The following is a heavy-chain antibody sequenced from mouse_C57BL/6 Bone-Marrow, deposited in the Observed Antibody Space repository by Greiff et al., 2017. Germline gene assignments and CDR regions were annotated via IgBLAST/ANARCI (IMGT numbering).Heavy chain of an antibody. Sequence: QVQLQQSGAELARPGASVKLSCKASGYTFTSYGISWVKQRTGQGLEWIGEIYPRSGNTYYNEKFKGKATLTADKSSSTAYMRLRSLTSEDSAVYFSARPPHYSSSPWFAYWGQGTLVTVSA. V-gene: IGHV1-81*01. D-gene: IGHD2-5*01. CDR3: ARPPHYSSSPWFAY. J-gene: IGHJ3*01. CDR2: IYPRSGNT. CDR1: GYTFTSYG.